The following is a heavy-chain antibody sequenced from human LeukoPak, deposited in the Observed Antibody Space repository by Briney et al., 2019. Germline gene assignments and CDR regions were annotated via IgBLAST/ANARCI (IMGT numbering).Heavy chain of an antibody. Sequence: ASVKVSCKASGYTFTSYDINWVRQATGQGLEWMGWMNPNSGNTDYAQKFQGRVTMTRNTSISTAYMELSSLRSEDTAVYYCARDMAVRGVYYYGMDVWGQGTTVTVSS. CDR1: GYTFTSYD. CDR2: MNPNSGNT. J-gene: IGHJ6*02. D-gene: IGHD3-10*01. CDR3: ARDMAVRGVYYYGMDV. V-gene: IGHV1-8*01.